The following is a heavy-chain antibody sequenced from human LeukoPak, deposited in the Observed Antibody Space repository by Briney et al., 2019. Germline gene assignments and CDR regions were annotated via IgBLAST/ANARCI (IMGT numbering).Heavy chain of an antibody. CDR3: ARPGTYYDSSGRGAFDI. D-gene: IGHD3-22*01. J-gene: IGHJ3*02. CDR1: GYTFTSYY. Sequence: VASVKVSCKASGYTFTSYYMHWVRQAPGQGLEWMGIINPSGGSTSYAQKFQGRVTITADKSTSTAYMELSSLRSEDTAVYYCARPGTYYDSSGRGAFDIWGQGTMVTVSS. CDR2: INPSGGST. V-gene: IGHV1-46*01.